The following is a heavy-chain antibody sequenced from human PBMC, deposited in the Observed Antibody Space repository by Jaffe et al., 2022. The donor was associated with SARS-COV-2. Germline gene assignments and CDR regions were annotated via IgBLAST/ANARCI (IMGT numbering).Heavy chain of an antibody. V-gene: IGHV4-39*01. CDR1: GGSISTSSYY. CDR3: ARRSGRHHFDY. D-gene: IGHD1-26*01. J-gene: IGHJ4*02. CDR2: IYYTGDT. Sequence: QLQLRESGPGLVKPSETLSLTCTVSGGSISTSSYYWVWIRQPPGRELEWMGTIYYTGDTYYKSSLKSRVTFSVDTSKNQFSLKLNSVTAADTAIYYCARRSGRHHFDYWGQGTLVTVSS.